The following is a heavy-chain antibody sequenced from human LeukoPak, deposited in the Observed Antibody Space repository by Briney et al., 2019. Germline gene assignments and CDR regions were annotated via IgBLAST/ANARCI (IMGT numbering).Heavy chain of an antibody. D-gene: IGHD6-19*01. CDR2: IYPGDSDI. V-gene: IGHV5-51*01. Sequence: GESLKISCKGSGYSFTSYWIAWVRQMTGKDLEWMGIIYPGDSDIRYSPSFQGQVTISVDKSISTAYLQWGSLKASDTAMYYCARRAGGGWYAFDVWGQGTMVTVSS. CDR3: ARRAGGGWYAFDV. J-gene: IGHJ3*01. CDR1: GYSFTSYW.